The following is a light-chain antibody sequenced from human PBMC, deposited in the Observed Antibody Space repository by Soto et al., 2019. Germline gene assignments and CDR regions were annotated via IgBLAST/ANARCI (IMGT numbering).Light chain of an antibody. CDR1: QRISNY. V-gene: IGKV1-39*01. CDR2: AAS. Sequence: DIQMTQSPSSLSASVGDRVTITCRASQRISNYLNWYQHKPGKAPRLLIYAASSLQSGVPTRFSGSGYGTDYTLTISSLQPEDFPTYYCQQSYSTLDYTFGQGTKVEIK. CDR3: QQSYSTLDYT. J-gene: IGKJ2*01.